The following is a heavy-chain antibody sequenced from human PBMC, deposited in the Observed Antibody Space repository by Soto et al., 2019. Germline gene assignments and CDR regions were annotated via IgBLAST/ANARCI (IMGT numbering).Heavy chain of an antibody. CDR2: ISAYNGNT. CDR3: AREVSGLGYCSSTSCPYYYYGMDV. J-gene: IGHJ6*02. V-gene: IGHV1-18*01. CDR1: GYTFTSYG. Sequence: ASVKVSCKASGYTFTSYGISWVRQAPGQGLEWMGWISAYNGNTNYAQKLQGRVTMTTDTSTSTAYMELRSLRSDDTAVYYCAREVSGLGYCSSTSCPYYYYGMDVWGQGTMVTVSS. D-gene: IGHD2-2*01.